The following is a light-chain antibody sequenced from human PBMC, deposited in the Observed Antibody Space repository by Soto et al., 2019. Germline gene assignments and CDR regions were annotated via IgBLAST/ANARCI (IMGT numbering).Light chain of an antibody. CDR1: QYITIY. Sequence: EIVLTQSPSTLSLSPGERATLSCRASQYITIYLAWYQQKPGQAPRLLIYDASNRATGIPARFSGSGSGTGFTLTISSLEPDDFAVYYCQQRADWPITFGQGTRLEI. CDR3: QQRADWPIT. V-gene: IGKV3-11*01. J-gene: IGKJ5*01. CDR2: DAS.